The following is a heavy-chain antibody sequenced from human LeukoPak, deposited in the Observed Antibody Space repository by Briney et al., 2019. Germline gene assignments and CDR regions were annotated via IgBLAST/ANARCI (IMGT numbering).Heavy chain of an antibody. Sequence: SETLSLTCAVYGGSFSGYYWSWIRQPPGKGLEWIGEINHSGGTNYNPSLKSRVTISVDTPKNHFSLTLSSVTAADTAVYYCARSDGYGLVGIWGQGTMVTVSS. J-gene: IGHJ3*02. CDR1: GGSFSGYY. CDR3: ARSDGYGLVGI. V-gene: IGHV4-34*01. CDR2: INHSGGT. D-gene: IGHD3-10*01.